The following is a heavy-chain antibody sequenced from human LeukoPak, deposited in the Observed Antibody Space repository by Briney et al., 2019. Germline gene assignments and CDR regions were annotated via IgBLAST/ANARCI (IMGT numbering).Heavy chain of an antibody. Sequence: GGSLRLSCVASGFTFSSYSMNWVRQAPGKGLEYVSYISSSSSTIYYGDSVKGRFTISRDNAKNSLYLQMNSLRDEDTAVYYCAKGATPFDFWGQGTLVTVSS. D-gene: IGHD1-26*01. CDR3: AKGATPFDF. CDR2: ISSSSSTI. CDR1: GFTFSSYS. V-gene: IGHV3-48*02. J-gene: IGHJ4*02.